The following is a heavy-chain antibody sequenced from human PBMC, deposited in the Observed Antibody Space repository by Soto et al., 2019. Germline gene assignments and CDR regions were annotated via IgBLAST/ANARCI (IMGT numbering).Heavy chain of an antibody. Sequence: GGSLRLSCAASGFTFSSNAMTWVRQAPGKGLEWVSAISGSGGSTYYAASVKGLITISRDTTTNTPYLQMTCLTDEAPAEYSCARYDRASYFDYWGQGTLVTVSS. V-gene: IGHV3-23*01. D-gene: IGHD3-22*01. CDR3: ARYDRASYFDY. CDR2: ISGSGGST. CDR1: GFTFSSNA. J-gene: IGHJ4*02.